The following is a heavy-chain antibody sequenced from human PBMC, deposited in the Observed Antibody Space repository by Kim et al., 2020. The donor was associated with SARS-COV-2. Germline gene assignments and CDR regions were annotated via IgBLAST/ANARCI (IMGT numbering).Heavy chain of an antibody. V-gene: IGHV4-34*01. CDR1: GGSFSGYY. Sequence: SETLSLTCAVYGGSFSGYYWSWIRQPPGKGLEWIGEINHSGSTNYNPSLKSRVTISVDTSKNQFSLKLSSVTAADTAVYYCARGEYLEWLVHLNWFDPWGQGTLVTVSS. CDR2: INHSGST. D-gene: IGHD6-19*01. J-gene: IGHJ5*02. CDR3: ARGEYLEWLVHLNWFDP.